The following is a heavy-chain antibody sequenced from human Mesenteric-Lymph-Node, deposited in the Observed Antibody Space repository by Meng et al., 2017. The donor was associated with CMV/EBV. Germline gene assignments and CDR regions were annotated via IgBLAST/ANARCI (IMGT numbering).Heavy chain of an antibody. CDR1: GGTFSSYA. CDR2: IIPILGIA. CDR3: ARDWYRPPRPYYGMDV. D-gene: IGHD6-13*01. Sequence: SMKVSCKASGGTFSSYAISWVRQAPGQGLEWMGGIIPILGIANYAQKFQGRVTITADKSTSTAYMELSSLRSEDTAVYYCARDWYRPPRPYYGMDVWGQGTTVTVSS. V-gene: IGHV1-69*10. J-gene: IGHJ6*02.